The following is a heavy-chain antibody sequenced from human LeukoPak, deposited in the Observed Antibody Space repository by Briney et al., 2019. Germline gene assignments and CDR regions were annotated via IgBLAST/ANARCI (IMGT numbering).Heavy chain of an antibody. CDR3: ARGGGSFDY. D-gene: IGHD3-10*01. V-gene: IGHV4-4*02. CDR2: IYHSGRN. CDR1: GDSIRSSNW. Sequence: PLETLSLTCGVSGDSIRSSNWWSWVRQPQGKGLEWIGEIYHSGRNNYNPSLKSRVTISVDKSKNQLSLKLNSVTAADTAMYYCARGGGSFDYWGQGTLVTVSS. J-gene: IGHJ4*02.